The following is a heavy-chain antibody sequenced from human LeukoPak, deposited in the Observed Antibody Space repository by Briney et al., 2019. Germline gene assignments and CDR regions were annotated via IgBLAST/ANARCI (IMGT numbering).Heavy chain of an antibody. D-gene: IGHD6-19*01. V-gene: IGHV3-30*18. CDR2: ISYDGSNK. CDR3: AKESIVVAGFDY. CDR1: GFTFSSYG. J-gene: IGHJ4*02. Sequence: GGSLRLSCAASGFTFSSYGMHWVRQAPGKGLEWVAVISYDGSNKYYADSVKGRFTISRDNSKNTLYLQMNSLRAEDTAVYYCAKESIVVAGFDYWGQGTLVTVSS.